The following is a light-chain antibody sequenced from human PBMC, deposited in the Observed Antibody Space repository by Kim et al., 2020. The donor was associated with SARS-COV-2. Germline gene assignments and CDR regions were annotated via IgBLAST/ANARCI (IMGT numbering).Light chain of an antibody. CDR1: QSLLHRDGRTY. CDR2: EVS. V-gene: IGKV2-29*02. J-gene: IGKJ3*01. Sequence: EIAVTQTPLSLSVTPGQPASISCKSSQSLLHRDGRTYLYWYVQKPGQSPHLLIYEVSRRFSGVPDRFSGSGSGTDFTLKISRVEAEDVGIYYCMQGIHLPATFGPGTKVDIK. CDR3: MQGIHLPAT.